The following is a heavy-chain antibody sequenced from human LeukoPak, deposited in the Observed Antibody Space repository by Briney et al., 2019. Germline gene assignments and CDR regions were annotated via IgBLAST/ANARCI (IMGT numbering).Heavy chain of an antibody. V-gene: IGHV1-46*01. CDR1: GYTFTTYY. Sequence: EASVKVSCKASGYTFTTYYIHWVRQTPGQGLEWMGIVNPSAGSTSYAQKFQGRVTMTRDTSTSTVYMELSSLRSEDTAVYYCARGGGTAVADRKSKFDDWGQGTLVTVSS. D-gene: IGHD6-19*01. CDR2: VNPSAGST. J-gene: IGHJ4*02. CDR3: ARGGGTAVADRKSKFDD.